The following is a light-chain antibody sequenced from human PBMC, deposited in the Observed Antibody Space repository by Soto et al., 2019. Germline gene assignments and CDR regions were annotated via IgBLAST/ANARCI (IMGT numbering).Light chain of an antibody. CDR2: EVT. J-gene: IGLJ1*01. Sequence: QSVLAQPPSASGSPGQSFTISCTGTSRDVGRYNYVSWYQQHPGKTPKLIIYEVTKRPSGVPDRFSASKSGNTASLTVSGLQAEDEADYYCSSHAGSNSFYVFGTGTKVTVL. CDR3: SSHAGSNSFYV. CDR1: SRDVGRYNY. V-gene: IGLV2-8*01.